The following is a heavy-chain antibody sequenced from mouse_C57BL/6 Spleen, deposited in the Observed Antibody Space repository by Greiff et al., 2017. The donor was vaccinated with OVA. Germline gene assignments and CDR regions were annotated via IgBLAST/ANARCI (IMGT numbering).Heavy chain of an antibody. CDR1: GFNIKDDY. Sequence: VQLQQSGAELVRPGASVKLSCTASGFNIKDDYMHWVKQRPEQGLEWIGWIDPENGDTEYASKFQGKATITADTSSNTAYLQLSSLTSEDTAVYYCKSAFSTTGWGQGTTLTVSS. V-gene: IGHV14-4*01. CDR2: IDPENGDT. D-gene: IGHD1-1*01. J-gene: IGHJ2*01. CDR3: KSAFSTTG.